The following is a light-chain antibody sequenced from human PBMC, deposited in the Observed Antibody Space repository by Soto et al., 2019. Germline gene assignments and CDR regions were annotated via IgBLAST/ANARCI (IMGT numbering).Light chain of an antibody. CDR3: QHYNSYSEA. CDR1: QTISSW. CDR2: KAS. V-gene: IGKV1-5*03. Sequence: DVQMTQSPSTLSGSVGDRVTITCRASQTISSWLAWYQQKPGKAPKLLIYKASTLNSGVPSRFSGSGSETEFTLTISSLQSDDFATYYRQHYNSYSEAFGQRTKVDIK. J-gene: IGKJ1*01.